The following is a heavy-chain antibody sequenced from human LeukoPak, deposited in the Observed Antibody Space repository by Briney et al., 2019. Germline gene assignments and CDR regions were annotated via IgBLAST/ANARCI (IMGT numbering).Heavy chain of an antibody. CDR1: GFTFSSYA. J-gene: IGHJ4*02. CDR3: AKGDAYYYDSSGYYVF. Sequence: PGGSLRLSCAASGFTFSSYAMSWVRQAPGKGLEWVSAISGSGGSTYYADSVKGGFTISRDNSKNTLYLQMNSLRAEDTAVYYCAKGDAYYYDSSGYYVFWGQGTLVTVSS. D-gene: IGHD3-22*01. CDR2: ISGSGGST. V-gene: IGHV3-23*01.